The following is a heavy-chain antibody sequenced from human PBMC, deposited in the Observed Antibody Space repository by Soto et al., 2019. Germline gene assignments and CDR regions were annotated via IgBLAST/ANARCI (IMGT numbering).Heavy chain of an antibody. CDR1: GGSISSSSYY. V-gene: IGHV4-39*01. Sequence: QLQLQESGPGLVKPSETLSLTCTVSGGSISSSSYYWGWIRQPPGKGLEWIGSIYYSGSTYYNPSLKSRVNIYVDTSKNQVSLKLSSVTAAHTAVYYCASSRTVPHRLWYFDLWGRGTLVTVSS. CDR3: ASSRTVPHRLWYFDL. CDR2: IYYSGST. D-gene: IGHD4-17*01. J-gene: IGHJ2*01.